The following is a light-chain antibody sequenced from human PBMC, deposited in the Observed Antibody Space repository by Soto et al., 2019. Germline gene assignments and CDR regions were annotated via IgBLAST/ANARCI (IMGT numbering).Light chain of an antibody. CDR1: QFLSSY. Sequence: ELVLRGSQATLSLCPGEGAALCCRASQFLSSYLAWYQQIPGQPPRLLIYDTSNRVTGIPARFSGSRSGTDFTLTISCLEPEDFAVDFCHQRNKFGQGTRLEIK. J-gene: IGKJ5*01. CDR2: DTS. CDR3: HQRNK. V-gene: IGKV3-11*01.